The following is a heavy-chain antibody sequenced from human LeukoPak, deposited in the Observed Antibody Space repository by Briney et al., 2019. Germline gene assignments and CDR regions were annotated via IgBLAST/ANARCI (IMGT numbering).Heavy chain of an antibody. CDR2: ISSSGNSI. Sequence: GGSLRLSCVASGFIFSSYEMNWVRQTPGKGLEWLAHISSSGNSIYYADSVRGRFTISRDNAKNSLCLQMNRLRAEDTAVYSCARGPILGDYWGQGTLVTVSS. D-gene: IGHD2/OR15-2a*01. CDR3: ARGPILGDY. V-gene: IGHV3-48*03. J-gene: IGHJ4*02. CDR1: GFIFSSYE.